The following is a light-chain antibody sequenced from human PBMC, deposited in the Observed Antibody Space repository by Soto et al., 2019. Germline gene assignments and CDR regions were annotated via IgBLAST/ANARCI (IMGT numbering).Light chain of an antibody. CDR3: QQSSSSPIT. V-gene: IGKV3-20*01. CDR1: QSVSSN. J-gene: IGKJ5*01. CDR2: EAS. Sequence: ENVLPQSPGPLSLSPGERATISWRASQSVSSNLAWYQQKPGQAPRLLMYEASSRATGIPDRFSGSGSGTDFTLTISRLEAEDFAVYYCQQSSSSPITFGQGTRLEIK.